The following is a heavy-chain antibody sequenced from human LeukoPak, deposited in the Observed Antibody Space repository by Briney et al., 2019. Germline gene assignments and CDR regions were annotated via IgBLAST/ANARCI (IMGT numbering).Heavy chain of an antibody. CDR2: INPSGGST. CDR1: GYTFTSYY. V-gene: IGHV1-46*01. J-gene: IGHJ4*02. CDR3: ARDSGGWGIQLWMFDY. Sequence: GASVKVSCKASGYTFTSYYMHWVRQAPGQGLEWMGIINPSGGSTSYAQKFQGRVTMTRDTSTSTVYMELSSLRSEDTAVYYCARDSGGWGIQLWMFDYWGQGTLVTVSS. D-gene: IGHD5-18*01.